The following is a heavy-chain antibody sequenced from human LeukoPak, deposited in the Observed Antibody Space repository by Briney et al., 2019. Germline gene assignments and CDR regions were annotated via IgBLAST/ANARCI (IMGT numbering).Heavy chain of an antibody. CDR3: ARDQVAAATDY. CDR2: IKQDGSEK. V-gene: IGHV3-7*01. CDR1: GFTFSSYC. Sequence: GGSLRLSCAASGFTFSSYCMSWVRQAPGKGLEWVANIKQDGSEKYYVDSVKGRFTISRDNAKNSLYLQMNSLRAEDTAVYYCARDQVAAATDYWGQGTLVTVSS. J-gene: IGHJ4*02. D-gene: IGHD6-13*01.